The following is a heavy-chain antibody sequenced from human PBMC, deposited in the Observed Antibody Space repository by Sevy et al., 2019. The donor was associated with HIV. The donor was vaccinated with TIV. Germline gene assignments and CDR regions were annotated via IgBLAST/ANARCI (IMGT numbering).Heavy chain of an antibody. D-gene: IGHD3-3*01. CDR3: TRDVTTIFGVADYYYYGTDV. Sequence: GGSLRLSCTASGFTFGDYAMSWVRQAPGKGLEWVGFIRSKAYGGTTEYAASVKGRFTISRDDSKSIAYLQMNSLKTEDTAVYYCTRDVTTIFGVADYYYYGTDVWGQGTTVTVSS. V-gene: IGHV3-49*04. J-gene: IGHJ6*02. CDR1: GFTFGDYA. CDR2: IRSKAYGGTT.